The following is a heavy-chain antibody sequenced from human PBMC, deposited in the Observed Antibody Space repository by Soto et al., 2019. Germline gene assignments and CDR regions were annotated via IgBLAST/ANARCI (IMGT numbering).Heavy chain of an antibody. D-gene: IGHD3-22*01. CDR3: ARSSLGYYYVSSGYGLFDY. CDR2: IYYSGST. Sequence: SETLSLTCTVSGGSISSYYWSWIRQPPGKGLEWIGYIYYSGSTNYNPSLKIRVTISVDTSKNQFSLKLSLVTAADTAVYYCARSSLGYYYVSSGYGLFDYWGQGTLVTVSS. V-gene: IGHV4-59*01. CDR1: GGSISSYY. J-gene: IGHJ4*02.